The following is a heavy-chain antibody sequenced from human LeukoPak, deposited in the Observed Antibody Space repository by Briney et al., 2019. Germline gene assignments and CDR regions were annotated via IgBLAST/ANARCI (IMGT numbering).Heavy chain of an antibody. Sequence: AGGPLRLSCAASAFSFSSYGMNWVRQAPGKGLEWISYISSSGNSKYYADSVKGRFTVSRDNVWKSLYLQMDSLRAEDTAVYYCARRITISGVGYYMDVCGKGTTVTVSS. CDR2: ISSSGNSK. V-gene: IGHV3-48*01. J-gene: IGHJ6*03. CDR3: ARRITISGVGYYMDV. D-gene: IGHD3-3*01. CDR1: AFSFSSYG.